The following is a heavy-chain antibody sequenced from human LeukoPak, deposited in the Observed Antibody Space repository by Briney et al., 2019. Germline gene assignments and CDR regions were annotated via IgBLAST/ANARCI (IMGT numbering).Heavy chain of an antibody. CDR2: INPNSGGT. D-gene: IGHD3-10*01. Sequence: ASVKVSCKASGYTFTSHDINWVRQATGQGLEWMGWINPNSGGTNYAQKFQGRVTMTRDTSISTAYMELSRLRSDDTAVYYCASQENYGSGSYSPWGQGTLVTVSS. J-gene: IGHJ5*02. CDR1: GYTFTSHD. V-gene: IGHV1-2*02. CDR3: ASQENYGSGSYSP.